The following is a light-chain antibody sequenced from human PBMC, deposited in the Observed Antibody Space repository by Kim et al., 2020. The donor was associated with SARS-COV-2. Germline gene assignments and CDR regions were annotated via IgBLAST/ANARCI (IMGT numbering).Light chain of an antibody. CDR3: QSYDSDNHWV. J-gene: IGLJ3*02. V-gene: IGLV6-57*04. Sequence: NFMLTQPHSVSESPGETVTISCTRSSGSIGTNYVQWYQQQPDSAPTTVIYADDQRPSGISDRFSAFIDTSSNSASLTISGLRTEDEADYYCQSYDSDNHWVFGGGTKLTVL. CDR1: SGSIGTNY. CDR2: ADD.